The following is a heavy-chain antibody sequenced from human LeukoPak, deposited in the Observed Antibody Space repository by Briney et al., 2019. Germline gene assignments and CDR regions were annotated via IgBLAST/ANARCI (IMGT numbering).Heavy chain of an antibody. V-gene: IGHV1-18*01. CDR2: ISVYNDNT. CDR1: GYTFTTYG. CDR3: ARATCCGGDCYPYYYYGMDV. D-gene: IGHD2-21*02. J-gene: IGHJ6*02. Sequence: RASVKVSCKASGYTFTTYGINWVRQAPGQGLEWMGWISVYNDNTYYTQKLQGRVTMTTDTSTSTAYMELGSLISDDTAVYYCARATCCGGDCYPYYYYGMDVWGQGTTVTVSS.